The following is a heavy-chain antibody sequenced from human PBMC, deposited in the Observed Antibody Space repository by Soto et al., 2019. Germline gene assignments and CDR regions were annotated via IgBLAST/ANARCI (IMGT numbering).Heavy chain of an antibody. J-gene: IGHJ4*02. Sequence: QVQLVESGGGLVKPGGSLRLSCAASGFTFSDHYMTWIRQAPGKGLEWVSKVSGSGTTIYYADSVKGRFTVSRDNAKNSVYLQMDSLRAEDTAVYYCASDHYYYGSTYWGQGTLVTVSS. CDR1: GFTFSDHY. CDR2: VSGSGTTI. D-gene: IGHD3-10*01. CDR3: ASDHYYYGSTY. V-gene: IGHV3-11*01.